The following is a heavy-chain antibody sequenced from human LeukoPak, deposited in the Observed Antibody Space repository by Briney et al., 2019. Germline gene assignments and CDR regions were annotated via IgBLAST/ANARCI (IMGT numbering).Heavy chain of an antibody. CDR2: MNPNSGNT. Sequence: GASVKVSCKASGYTFTSYDINWVRQATGQGLEWMGWMNPNSGNTGYAQKFQGRVTMTRNTSTSTAYMELSSLRSEDTAVYYCARDRASRWLQSRAFDIWGQGTMVTVSS. CDR1: GYTFTSYD. V-gene: IGHV1-8*01. CDR3: ARDRASRWLQSRAFDI. D-gene: IGHD5-24*01. J-gene: IGHJ3*02.